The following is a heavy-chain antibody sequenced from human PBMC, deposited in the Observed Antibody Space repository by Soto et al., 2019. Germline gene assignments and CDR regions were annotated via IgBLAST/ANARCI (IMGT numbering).Heavy chain of an antibody. J-gene: IGHJ3*01. Sequence: QVQLQESGPGLVKPSQTLSLTCTVSGGSISSGTSYWTWIRQAPGTGLELIGYIYYSGNTFYNPSLKSRLTISIDTSKNQFSLKLSSVTAADTAVYYCARSMVRGAIGAFDAWGQGTVVTVSS. D-gene: IGHD3-10*01. V-gene: IGHV4-30-4*01. CDR3: ARSMVRGAIGAFDA. CDR1: GGSISSGTSY. CDR2: IYYSGNT.